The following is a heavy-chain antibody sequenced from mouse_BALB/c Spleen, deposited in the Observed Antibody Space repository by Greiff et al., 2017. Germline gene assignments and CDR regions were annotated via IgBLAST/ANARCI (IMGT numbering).Heavy chain of an antibody. CDR2: ISSGGSYT. CDR1: GFTFSSYG. D-gene: IGHD2-1*01. V-gene: IGHV5-6*01. Sequence: EVQLQQSGGDLVKPGGSLKLSCAASGFTFSSYGMSWVRQTPDKRLAWVATISSGGSYTYYPDSVKGRFTISRDNAKNTLYLQMSSLKSEDTAMYYCARHGNFEGYYAMDYWGQGTSVTVSS. CDR3: ARHGNFEGYYAMDY. J-gene: IGHJ4*01.